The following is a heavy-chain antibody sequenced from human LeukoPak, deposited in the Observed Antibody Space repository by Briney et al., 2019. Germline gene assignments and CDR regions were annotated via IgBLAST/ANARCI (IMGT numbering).Heavy chain of an antibody. J-gene: IGHJ3*02. V-gene: IGHV3-33*01. Sequence: PGRSLRLSCAASGFTFSSYGMHWVRQAPGKGLEWVAVIWYDGSNKYYADSVKGRFTIPRDNSKNTLYLQMNSLRAEDTAVYYCARDRNAFDIWGQGTMVTVSS. CDR2: IWYDGSNK. CDR3: ARDRNAFDI. CDR1: GFTFSSYG.